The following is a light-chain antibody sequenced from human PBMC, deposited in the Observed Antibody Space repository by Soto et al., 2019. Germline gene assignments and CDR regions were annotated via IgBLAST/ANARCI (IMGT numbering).Light chain of an antibody. J-gene: IGKJ5*01. CDR1: QSVSSN. Sequence: EIVMTQSPGTLSVSPGERATLSCRASQSVSSNLAWYQQKPGQAPRLVIYGAYTRATGIPVRFSGSGSGTEFTLTISSLQSEALAVYYCQQYNNWPITFGQGTRLEIK. CDR2: GAY. V-gene: IGKV3-15*01. CDR3: QQYNNWPIT.